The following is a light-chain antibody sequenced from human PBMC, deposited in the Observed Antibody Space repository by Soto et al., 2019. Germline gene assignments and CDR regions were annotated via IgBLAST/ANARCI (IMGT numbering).Light chain of an antibody. J-gene: IGKJ4*01. Sequence: DIQMAQSPSSLSASVGDRVTITCRASQSISSDLNWYHQKPGKAPKVSIYGASTLQSGVPSRFSGSGSGTDFTLTISSLQPEDFAVYYCQQYGTSLFTFGGGTKVDIK. V-gene: IGKV1-39*01. CDR1: QSISSD. CDR3: QQYGTSLFT. CDR2: GAS.